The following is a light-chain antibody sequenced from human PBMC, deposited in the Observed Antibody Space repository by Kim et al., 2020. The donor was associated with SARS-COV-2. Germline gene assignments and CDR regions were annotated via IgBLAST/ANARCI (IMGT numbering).Light chain of an antibody. V-gene: IGKV1-39*01. CDR3: QQTYSASRT. J-gene: IGKJ1*01. CDR2: TAS. Sequence: ASVVDTITITCRASQDISRYLIWYQQKLGKAPTLLIYTASSLQSGVPSRFTGSGSETDFTLTISSLQPEDFATYYCQQTYSASRTFGQGTKVDIK. CDR1: QDISRY.